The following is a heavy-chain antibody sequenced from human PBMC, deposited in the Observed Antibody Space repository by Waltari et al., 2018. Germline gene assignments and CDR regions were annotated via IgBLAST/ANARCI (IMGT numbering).Heavy chain of an antibody. Sequence: QVQLQESGPGLVKPSETLSLTCTVSGGSISSYYWSWIRQPAGKGREWIGRIYTRGSTNYNPSLKSRVTMAVDTSKNQFSLKLSSVTAADTAVYYCAREVGDFWYFDLWGRGTLVTVSS. CDR3: AREVGDFWYFDL. CDR2: IYTRGST. J-gene: IGHJ2*01. V-gene: IGHV4-4*07. CDR1: GGSISSYY.